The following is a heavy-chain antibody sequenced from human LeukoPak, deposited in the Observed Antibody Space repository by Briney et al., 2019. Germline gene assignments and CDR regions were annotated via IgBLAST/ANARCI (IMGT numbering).Heavy chain of an antibody. V-gene: IGHV1-8*01. CDR2: MNPYSNST. CDR3: ARAKGKAGRYGMDV. CDR1: GYTFPVYE. J-gene: IGHJ6*02. Sequence: GASVKVSCKASGYTFPVYEIYWVRQASGQGLECMGWMNPYSNSTDSAQKFQGRLTMTSDISISTAYMELSSLRPEDTAVYFYARAKGKAGRYGMDVWGQGTTVIVSS.